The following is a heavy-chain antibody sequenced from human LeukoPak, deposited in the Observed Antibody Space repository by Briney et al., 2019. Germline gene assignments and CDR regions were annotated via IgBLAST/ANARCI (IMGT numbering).Heavy chain of an antibody. CDR1: GYTFTSYY. CDR2: INPSGGST. J-gene: IGHJ4*02. Sequence: GASVKVSCKASGYTFTSYYMHWVPQAPGQGLEWMGIINPSGGSTSYAQKFQGRVTMTRDTSTSTVYMELSSLRSEDTAVYYCASSTGGGYFLESWGQGTLVTVSS. CDR3: ASSTGGGYFLES. D-gene: IGHD1-26*01. V-gene: IGHV1-46*01.